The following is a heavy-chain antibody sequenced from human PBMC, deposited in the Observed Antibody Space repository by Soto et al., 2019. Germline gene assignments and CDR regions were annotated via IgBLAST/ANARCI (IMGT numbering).Heavy chain of an antibody. V-gene: IGHV3-11*01. CDR2: ISSSGSTI. CDR3: ARDGGYCSGGSCYSAVGYSYGMDV. CDR1: GFTFSDYY. J-gene: IGHJ6*04. D-gene: IGHD2-15*01. Sequence: GWSLRLSCAASGFTFSDYYMSLIRQAPGKGLEWVSYISSSGSTIYYADSVKGRFTISRDNAKNSLYLQMNSLRAEETAVYYCARDGGYCSGGSCYSAVGYSYGMDVWGKGTTVTVSS.